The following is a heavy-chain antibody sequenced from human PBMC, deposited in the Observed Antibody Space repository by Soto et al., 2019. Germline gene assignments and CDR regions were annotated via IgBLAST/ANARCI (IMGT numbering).Heavy chain of an antibody. J-gene: IGHJ4*02. V-gene: IGHV3-33*08. Sequence: GGSLRLSCAASGFTFSSHWMHWVRQAPGKGLEWVAVIWYDGSNKYYADSVKGRFTISRDNSKNTLYLQMNSLRAEDTAVYYCARGPTGPVAINKIDYWGQGTLVTVSS. CDR3: ARGPTGPVAINKIDY. CDR1: GFTFSSHW. CDR2: IWYDGSNK.